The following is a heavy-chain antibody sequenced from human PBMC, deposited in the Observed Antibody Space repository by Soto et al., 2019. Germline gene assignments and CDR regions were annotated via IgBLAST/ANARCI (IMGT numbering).Heavy chain of an antibody. Sequence: GGSLRLSCAASGFTFSNAWMSWVRQAPGKGLEWVGRIKSKTDGGTTDYAAPVKGRFTISRDDSKNKLYLQMNSLKTEDTAVYYCTAQPIYYYMDVWGKGTTVTVSS. CDR1: GFTFSNAW. CDR2: IKSKTDGGTT. CDR3: TAQPIYYYMDV. J-gene: IGHJ6*03. V-gene: IGHV3-15*01.